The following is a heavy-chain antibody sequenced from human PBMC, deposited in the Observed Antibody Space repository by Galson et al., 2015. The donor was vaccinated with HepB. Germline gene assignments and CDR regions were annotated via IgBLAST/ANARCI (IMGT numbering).Heavy chain of an antibody. V-gene: IGHV1-2*04. CDR2: INPNSGGT. CDR1: GGTFSSYA. Sequence: SVKVSCKASGGTFSSYAISWVRQAPGQGLEWMGWINPNSGGTNYAQKFQGWVTMTRDTSISTAYMELSRLRSDDTAVYYCARDSLGYCSSTSCYRPYYYGMDVWGQGTTVTVSS. J-gene: IGHJ6*02. D-gene: IGHD2-2*02. CDR3: ARDSLGYCSSTSCYRPYYYGMDV.